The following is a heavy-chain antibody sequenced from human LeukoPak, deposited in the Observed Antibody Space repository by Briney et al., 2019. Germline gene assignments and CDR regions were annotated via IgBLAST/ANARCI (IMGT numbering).Heavy chain of an antibody. D-gene: IGHD2/OR15-2a*01. CDR2: IYSSGRN. V-gene: IGHV4-39*01. CDR3: ARHGGKYYPYYFDY. J-gene: IGHJ4*02. CDR1: GGSISSSGYY. Sequence: SETLSLTCTVSGGSISSSGYYWGWIRQPPGKGLEWIGSIYSSGRNSDNPSLKSRVTISVDMSKKQFSLKVTSVTAADTAVYYCARHGGKYYPYYFDYWGQGTLVTVSS.